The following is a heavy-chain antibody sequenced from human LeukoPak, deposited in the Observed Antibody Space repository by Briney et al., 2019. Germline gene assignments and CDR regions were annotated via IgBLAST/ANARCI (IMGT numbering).Heavy chain of an antibody. J-gene: IGHJ4*02. V-gene: IGHV1-69*13. CDR3: ARADSPSDTAMITAPGY. CDR2: IIPIFGTA. Sequence: SVKVSCKASGGTFSNYAISWVRQAPGQGLEWMGGIIPIFGTAKYTQKFQGRVTITADESTSTAYMELSSLRSEDTTVYYCARADSPSDTAMITAPGYWGQGTLVTVSS. CDR1: GGTFSNYA. D-gene: IGHD5-18*01.